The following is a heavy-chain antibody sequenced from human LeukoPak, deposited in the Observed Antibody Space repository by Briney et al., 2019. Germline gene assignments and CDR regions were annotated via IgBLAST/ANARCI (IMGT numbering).Heavy chain of an antibody. D-gene: IGHD6-13*01. Sequence: GGSLRLSCAASGFTFSSYGMHWVRLAPGKGLEWVAFIRYDGSNKYYADSVKGRFTISRDNSKNTLYLQMNSLRAEDTAVYYCAKQGSIIAAAAAFDYWGQGALVTVSS. CDR1: GFTFSSYG. CDR2: IRYDGSNK. J-gene: IGHJ4*02. CDR3: AKQGSIIAAAAAFDY. V-gene: IGHV3-30*02.